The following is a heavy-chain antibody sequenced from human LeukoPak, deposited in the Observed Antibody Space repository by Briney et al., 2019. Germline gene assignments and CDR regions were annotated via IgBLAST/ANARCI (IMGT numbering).Heavy chain of an antibody. D-gene: IGHD3-9*01. V-gene: IGHV4-39*01. CDR2: IYYTGST. CDR1: GDSVSDTIYY. Sequence: SETLSLTCTVSGDSVSDTIYYWGWIRQPPGQGLQWIGNIYYTGSTYYNPSLRSRVTMSVDMSKNQFSLKMSSVTAADTAVYYCARLSKGRFFDYVFDFWGQGTLLTVSS. J-gene: IGHJ4*02. CDR3: ARLSKGRFFDYVFDF.